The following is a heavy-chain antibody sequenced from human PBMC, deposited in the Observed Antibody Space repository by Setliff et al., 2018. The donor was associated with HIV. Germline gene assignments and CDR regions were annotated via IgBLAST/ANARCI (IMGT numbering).Heavy chain of an antibody. Sequence: SETLSLTCSVNGASFTGQYWHWIRQTPGKGLEWIGEIHPSGVTTYTPSLESRVTISLDTSKNQFSLKLSSVTAADTAVYYCARSTLGARGYAIPTPLEFDPWGQGTLVTVSS. CDR1: GASFTGQY. V-gene: IGHV4-34*01. D-gene: IGHD2-21*01. CDR3: ARSTLGARGYAIPTPLEFDP. J-gene: IGHJ5*02. CDR2: IHPSGVT.